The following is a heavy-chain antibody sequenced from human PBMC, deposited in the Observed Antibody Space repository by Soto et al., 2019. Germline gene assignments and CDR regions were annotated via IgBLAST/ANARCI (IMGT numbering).Heavy chain of an antibody. CDR3: ARQGFGPLHGLVDV. V-gene: IGHV4-59*08. D-gene: IGHD3-10*01. CDR2: VHHSWGS. CDR1: GGSISSYY. J-gene: IGHJ6*02. Sequence: QVQLQESGPGLVKPSETLSLSCTVSGGSISSYYWSWFRQSPGKRMEWIGYVHHSWGSSYNPSLQGGVAISLDTSKSQFSLRVTSVTATDPAVYYCARQGFGPLHGLVDVWGQGTTVTVSS.